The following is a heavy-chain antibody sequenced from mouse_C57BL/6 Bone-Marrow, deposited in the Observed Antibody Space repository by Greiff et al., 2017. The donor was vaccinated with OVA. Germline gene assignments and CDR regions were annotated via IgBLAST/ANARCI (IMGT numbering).Heavy chain of an antibody. CDR3: ARGTMVTD. V-gene: IGHV3-6*01. CDR2: ISYDGSN. Sequence: DVQLQESGPGLVKPSQSLSLTCSVTGYSITSGYYWNWIRQFPGNKLEWMGYISYDGSNNYNPSLKNRISITRDTSKNQFFLKLNSVTTEDTATYYCARGTMVTDWGQGTTLTVSS. J-gene: IGHJ2*01. D-gene: IGHD2-2*01. CDR1: GYSITSGYY.